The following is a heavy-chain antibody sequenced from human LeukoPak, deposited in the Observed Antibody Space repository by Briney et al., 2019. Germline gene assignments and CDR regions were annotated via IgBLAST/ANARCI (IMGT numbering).Heavy chain of an antibody. Sequence: SESLSLTCTVSGGSISSYYWSWIRQPAGKGLEWVGRIYTSGSTNYNPSLKSRVTMSVDTSKNQFSLKLSSVTAADTAVYYCAREWRKYSRSYYAVGHLDYWGQGTLVTVSS. CDR2: IYTSGST. CDR3: AREWRKYSRSYYAVGHLDY. J-gene: IGHJ4*02. D-gene: IGHD1-26*01. V-gene: IGHV4-4*07. CDR1: GGSISSYY.